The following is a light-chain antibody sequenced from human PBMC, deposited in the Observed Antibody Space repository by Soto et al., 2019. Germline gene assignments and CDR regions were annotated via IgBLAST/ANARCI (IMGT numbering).Light chain of an antibody. V-gene: IGKV3-11*01. J-gene: IGKJ2*01. CDR3: QHLGA. CDR2: DAS. CDR1: QSVSSY. Sequence: EIVLTQSPATLSLSPGDRATLSCRASQSVSSYLAWYQPKPGQAPRLLIYDASNRATGIPARFSGSGAGTDFTLTSSSLEPEDFAVYYCQHLGAFGQGTKLEI.